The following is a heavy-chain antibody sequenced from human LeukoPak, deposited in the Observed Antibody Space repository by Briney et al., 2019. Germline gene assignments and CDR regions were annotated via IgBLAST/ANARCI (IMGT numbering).Heavy chain of an antibody. D-gene: IGHD2-21*02. CDR3: ARDYFTANDY. Sequence: GASVKVSCKASGYTFTSYYIHWVRQAPGQGLEWMGWINPNSGGTNYAQKFQGRVTMARDTSISTAYMELSRLRSDDTAVYYCARDYFTANDYWGQGTLVTVSS. CDR2: INPNSGGT. J-gene: IGHJ4*02. V-gene: IGHV1-2*02. CDR1: GYTFTSYY.